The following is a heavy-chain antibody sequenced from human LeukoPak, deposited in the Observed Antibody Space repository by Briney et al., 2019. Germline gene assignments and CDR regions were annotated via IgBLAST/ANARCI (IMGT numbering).Heavy chain of an antibody. Sequence: SETLSLTCTVSGGSISSYYWSWIRQPPGKGLEWIGYIYYNGNTNYNHYLKSRVTISVASSKNQFSLKLSSVTAADTAVYYCARLGYCSGGSCYNFGWEDYWGQGTLVTVSS. CDR1: GGSISSYY. CDR2: IYYNGNT. D-gene: IGHD2-15*01. CDR3: ARLGYCSGGSCYNFGWEDY. V-gene: IGHV4-59*01. J-gene: IGHJ4*02.